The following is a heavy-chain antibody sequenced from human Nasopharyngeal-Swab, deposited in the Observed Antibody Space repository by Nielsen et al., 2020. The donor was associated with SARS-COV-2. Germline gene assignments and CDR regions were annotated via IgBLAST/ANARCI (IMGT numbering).Heavy chain of an antibody. Sequence: GESLKISCAASGFTFSKFYMSWVRQAAGKGLEWVANIKQDGSGSYYVDSVKGRFTISRDDANNSLYLQMNSLRAGETGVYYCARGGSSFPFDYWGPGTLVTVSS. V-gene: IGHV3-7*01. D-gene: IGHD6-13*01. CDR3: ARGGSSFPFDY. CDR1: GFTFSKFY. CDR2: IKQDGSGS. J-gene: IGHJ4*02.